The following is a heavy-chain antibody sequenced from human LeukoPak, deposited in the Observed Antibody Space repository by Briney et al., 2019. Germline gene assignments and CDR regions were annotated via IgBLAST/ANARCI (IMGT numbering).Heavy chain of an antibody. J-gene: IGHJ4*02. D-gene: IGHD3-3*01. CDR2: IYYNGST. CDR3: ARHVAPYYDFWSGYFYFDY. CDR1: GGSISSYY. V-gene: IGHV4-59*08. Sequence: SETLSLTCTVSGGSISSYYWSWIRQPPGKGLEWIGYIYYNGSTNYNPSLKSRDIISVDTSKNHFSLKVRSATAADTAVYYCARHVAPYYDFWSGYFYFDYWGQGTLVTVSS.